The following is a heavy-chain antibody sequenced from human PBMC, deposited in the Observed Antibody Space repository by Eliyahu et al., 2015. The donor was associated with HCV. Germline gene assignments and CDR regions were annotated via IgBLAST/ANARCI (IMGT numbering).Heavy chain of an antibody. Sequence: EVQLVESGGGLVKPGGSLXLSCAASGFTFSNAWMXWVRQAPGKGLEWGGRIKSKTDGGTTDYAAPVKGRFTISRDDSKNTLYLQMNSLKTEDTAVYYCTTPKGSGSYYKWGFDYWGQGTLVTVSS. J-gene: IGHJ4*02. CDR2: IKSKTDGGTT. CDR1: GFTFSNAW. CDR3: TTPKGSGSYYKWGFDY. D-gene: IGHD3-10*01. V-gene: IGHV3-15*01.